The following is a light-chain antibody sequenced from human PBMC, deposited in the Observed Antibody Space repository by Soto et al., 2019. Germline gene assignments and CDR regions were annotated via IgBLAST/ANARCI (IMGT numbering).Light chain of an antibody. CDR1: QSVSSSY. Sequence: EIVLTQSPGTLSLSPGDSATLSCRDSQSVSSSYLAWYQQKTGQAPRLLIYGASSRATGIPDRLSGSGSGTDLNLTISRLEPEDFAVYYCQKYGSSPLTFGGGTKVDIK. CDR2: GAS. J-gene: IGKJ4*01. V-gene: IGKV3-20*01. CDR3: QKYGSSPLT.